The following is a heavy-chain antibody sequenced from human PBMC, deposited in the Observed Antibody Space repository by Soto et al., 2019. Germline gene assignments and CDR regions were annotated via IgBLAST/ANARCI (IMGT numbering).Heavy chain of an antibody. CDR2: IYHSGST. V-gene: IGHV4-4*02. D-gene: IGHD3-10*01. CDR3: ARDQLWFGDFHTWGMDV. CDR1: GGSISSSNC. J-gene: IGHJ6*01. Sequence: SETLSLTCAVSGGSISSSNCWSWVRQPPGKGMEWIGEIYHSGSTNYNPSLKSRVTISVDKSKNQFSLKLSSVTAADTAVYYCARDQLWFGDFHTWGMDVWGQGTTVT.